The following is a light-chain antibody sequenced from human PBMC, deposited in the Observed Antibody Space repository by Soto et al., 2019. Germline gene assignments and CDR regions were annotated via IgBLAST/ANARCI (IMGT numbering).Light chain of an antibody. CDR1: TGAVTSGNY. V-gene: IGLV7-43*01. Sequence: QTVVTQEPSLTVSLGGTVTLTCASSTGAVTSGNYPNWFQQKPGQAPRALIYSTNNRHSWTPVRFSGSLLGGKAALTLSGVQPEDEADYYCLLFHGDGQVFGGGTKLTVL. CDR2: STN. J-gene: IGLJ2*01. CDR3: LLFHGDGQV.